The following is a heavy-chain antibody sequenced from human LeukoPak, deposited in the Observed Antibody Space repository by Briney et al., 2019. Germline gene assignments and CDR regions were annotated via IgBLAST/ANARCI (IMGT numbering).Heavy chain of an antibody. CDR3: ARDPGYCSGGSCPRYYYYYYGMDV. Sequence: GPSVKVSCKASGYTFTSYYMHWLGQAPGQGLEWMGIINPRGGSTSHAQKFQGRVTITRDTSTSTVYMELSSLRSEDTAVYYCARDPGYCSGGSCPRYYYYYYGMDVWGQGTTVTVSS. J-gene: IGHJ6*02. CDR1: GYTFTSYY. V-gene: IGHV1-46*01. D-gene: IGHD2-15*01. CDR2: INPRGGST.